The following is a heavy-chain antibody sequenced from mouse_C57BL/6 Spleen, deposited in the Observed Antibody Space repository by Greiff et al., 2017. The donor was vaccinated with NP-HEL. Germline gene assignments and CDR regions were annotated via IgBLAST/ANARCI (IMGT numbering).Heavy chain of an antibody. CDR1: GFTFSDYY. J-gene: IGHJ2*01. D-gene: IGHD4-1*02. CDR2: INYDGSST. V-gene: IGHV5-16*01. Sequence: EVKLVESEGGLVQPGSSMKLSCTASGFTFSDYYMAWVRQVPEKGLEWVANINYDGSSTYYLDSLKSRFIISRDNAKNILYLQMSSLKSEDTATYYCARDPSTGFDYWGQGTTLTVSS. CDR3: ARDPSTGFDY.